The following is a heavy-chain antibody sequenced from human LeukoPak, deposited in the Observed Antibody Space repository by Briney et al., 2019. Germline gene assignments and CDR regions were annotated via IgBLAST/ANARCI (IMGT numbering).Heavy chain of an antibody. J-gene: IGHJ6*03. D-gene: IGHD1-1*01. CDR2: IGTASDT. CDR3: ARGPPRGKYYYMDV. Sequence: GGSLRLFCAASGYTFSSFDMHWVRHPTGQGLEWVSTIGTASDTYYPGSVEGRFTLSRDNAKNSLYLQKNSLTAGDTAVYYCARGPPRGKYYYMDVWGKGTTVTVSS. CDR1: GYTFSSFD. V-gene: IGHV3-13*01.